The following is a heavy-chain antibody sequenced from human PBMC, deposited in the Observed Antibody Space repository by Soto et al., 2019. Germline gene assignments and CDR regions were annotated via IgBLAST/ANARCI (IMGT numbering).Heavy chain of an antibody. V-gene: IGHV3-9*01. CDR2: IDWNRATT. CDR1: GFIFDDYA. J-gene: IGHJ4*02. Sequence: GGSLRLSCIASGFIFDDYAIHWVRQVPGKGLEWVSGIDWNRATTGYADSVKGRFTLSRDNARNSVLLQMISLKTEDTAVYYCTRSVTGTIAHFDYWGQGTLVTVSS. D-gene: IGHD1-7*01. CDR3: TRSVTGTIAHFDY.